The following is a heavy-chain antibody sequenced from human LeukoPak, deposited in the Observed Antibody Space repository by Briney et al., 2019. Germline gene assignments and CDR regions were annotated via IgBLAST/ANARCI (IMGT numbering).Heavy chain of an antibody. J-gene: IGHJ4*02. CDR2: ISGSGGST. V-gene: IGHV3-23*01. Sequence: PGGSLRLSCAASGFTVSSNYMSWVRQAPGKGLEWVSAISGSGGSTYYADSVKGRFTISRDNSKNTLYLQMNSLGAEDTAVYYCAKDLAVEWFFDYWGQGTLVTVSS. CDR1: GFTVSSNY. D-gene: IGHD3-3*01. CDR3: AKDLAVEWFFDY.